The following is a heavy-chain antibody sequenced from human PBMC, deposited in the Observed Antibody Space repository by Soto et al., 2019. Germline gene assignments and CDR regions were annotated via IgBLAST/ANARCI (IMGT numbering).Heavy chain of an antibody. J-gene: IGHJ5*02. D-gene: IGHD3-10*01. CDR3: ARDPDDYYSSGNHWFDP. CDR2: IYYSGST. Sequence: SETLSLTCTVSGGSISSYYWSWIRQPPGKGLEWIGYIYYSGSTNYNPSLKSRVTISVDTSKNQFSLKLSSVTAADTAVYYCARDPDDYYSSGNHWFDPWGQGTLLTVSS. V-gene: IGHV4-59*01. CDR1: GGSISSYY.